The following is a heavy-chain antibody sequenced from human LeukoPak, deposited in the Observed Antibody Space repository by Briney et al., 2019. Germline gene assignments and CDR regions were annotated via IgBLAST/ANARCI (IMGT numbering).Heavy chain of an antibody. CDR2: INHSGGT. CDR1: GGSFSDYC. V-gene: IGHV4-34*01. D-gene: IGHD3-3*01. CDR3: ATCDFWSGYYTWFDP. Sequence: PSETLSLTCAVYGGSFSDYCWSWIRQPAGKGLEWIGEINHSGGTNYNPSLKSRVTISVDTSKNQFSLKLSSVTAADTAVYYCATCDFWSGYYTWFDPWGQGTLVTVSS. J-gene: IGHJ5*02.